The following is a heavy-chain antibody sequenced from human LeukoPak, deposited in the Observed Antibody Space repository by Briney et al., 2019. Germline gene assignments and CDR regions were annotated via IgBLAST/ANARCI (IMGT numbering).Heavy chain of an antibody. J-gene: IGHJ3*02. V-gene: IGHV4-39*07. CDR2: MYSSGTT. D-gene: IGHD2-2*01. Sequence: SSETLSLTCTVSGGSISITRYYWGWIRQPPGKGLEWIASMYSSGTTYYNPSLKSRVTISVDTSKNQFSLKLSSVTAADMAVYYCARGPPDCSSTSCYAFDAFDIWGQGTMVTVSS. CDR3: ARGPPDCSSTSCYAFDAFDI. CDR1: GGSISITRYY.